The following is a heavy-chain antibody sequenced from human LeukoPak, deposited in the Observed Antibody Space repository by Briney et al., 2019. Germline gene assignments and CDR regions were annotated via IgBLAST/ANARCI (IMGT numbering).Heavy chain of an antibody. J-gene: IGHJ6*03. CDR1: GGSISSSGYY. V-gene: IGHV4-39*07. CDR2: IYYSGIT. CDR3: ARDRRYGSGGYLSYYYYMDV. D-gene: IGHD3-10*01. Sequence: PSETLSLTCTVSGGSISSSGYYWVWIRQSPGEGLEWIGNIYYSGITYYNPSLKSRVTISVDTSKNQFSLKLSSVTAADTAVYYCARDRRYGSGGYLSYYYYMDVWGKGTTVTVSS.